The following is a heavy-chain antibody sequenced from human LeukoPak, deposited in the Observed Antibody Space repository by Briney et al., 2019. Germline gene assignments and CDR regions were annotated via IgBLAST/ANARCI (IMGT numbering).Heavy chain of an antibody. D-gene: IGHD6-19*01. Sequence: PGGSLRLSCAASGFTFSTYGMHWVRQAPGKGLEWVAVISYDGSNKYYADSVKGRFTISRDNSKNTLYLQMNSLRAEDTDVYYCAKDLSSGSRRAYWGQGTLVTVSS. J-gene: IGHJ4*02. CDR1: GFTFSTYG. CDR3: AKDLSSGSRRAY. CDR2: ISYDGSNK. V-gene: IGHV3-30*18.